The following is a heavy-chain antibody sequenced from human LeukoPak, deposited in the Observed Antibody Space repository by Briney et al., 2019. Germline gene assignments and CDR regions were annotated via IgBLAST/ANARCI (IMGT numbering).Heavy chain of an antibody. Sequence: ASVKVSCKASGYTFTSYDINWVRQATGQGLEWMGWMNPNSGNTGYAQKFQGRVTMTRNTSISTAYMELSSLRSEDTAVYYCARAYYDSRCSAFDIWGQGTMGTVSA. CDR3: ARAYYDSRCSAFDI. V-gene: IGHV1-8*01. D-gene: IGHD3-22*01. CDR1: GYTFTSYD. CDR2: MNPNSGNT. J-gene: IGHJ3*02.